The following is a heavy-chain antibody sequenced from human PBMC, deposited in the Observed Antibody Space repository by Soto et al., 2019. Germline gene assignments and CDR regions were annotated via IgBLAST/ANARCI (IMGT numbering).Heavy chain of an antibody. Sequence: PGGSLRLSCAASGFTFSSYGMHWVRQAPGKGLEWVAVISYDGSNKYYADSVKGRFTISRDNSKNTLYLQMNSLRAEDTAVYYCAKDASYGTYYFDYWGQGTLVTVSS. CDR1: GFTFSSYG. CDR3: AKDASYGTYYFDY. V-gene: IGHV3-30*18. CDR2: ISYDGSNK. J-gene: IGHJ4*01. D-gene: IGHD3-10*01.